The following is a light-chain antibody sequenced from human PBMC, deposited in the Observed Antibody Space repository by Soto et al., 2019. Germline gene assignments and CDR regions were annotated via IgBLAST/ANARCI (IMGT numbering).Light chain of an antibody. Sequence: EIVLTQSPATLSLSPGERATLSCRASQSVRSYLAWYQQKPGQAPRLLIYDASNRATGIPARFSGSVSGTDFTLTISSLEPEDFVVYYCQQRSNWPTFGGGTKVEIK. CDR3: QQRSNWPT. CDR2: DAS. CDR1: QSVRSY. V-gene: IGKV3-11*01. J-gene: IGKJ4*01.